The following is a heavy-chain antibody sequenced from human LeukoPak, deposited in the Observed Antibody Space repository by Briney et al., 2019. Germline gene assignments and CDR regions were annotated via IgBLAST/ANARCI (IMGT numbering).Heavy chain of an antibody. Sequence: ASVKVSCKASGGTFSSYAISWVRQAPGQGLEWMGGIIPIFGTANYAQKFQGRVTITADESTSTAYMELSSLRSEDTAVYYCASLESPGYPLGYWGQGTLVTVSS. V-gene: IGHV1-69*13. J-gene: IGHJ4*02. CDR2: IIPIFGTA. CDR1: GGTFSSYA. CDR3: ASLESPGYPLGY. D-gene: IGHD1-1*01.